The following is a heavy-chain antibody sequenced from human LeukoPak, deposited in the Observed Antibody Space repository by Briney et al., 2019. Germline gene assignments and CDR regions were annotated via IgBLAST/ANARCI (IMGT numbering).Heavy chain of an antibody. V-gene: IGHV3-43D*03. CDR2: ISWDGGST. CDR3: AKEGLNYYDSSGYLDH. CDR1: GFTFDDYA. D-gene: IGHD3-22*01. Sequence: GGSLRLSCAASGFTFDDYAMHWVRQAPGKGLEWVSLISWDGGSTHYADSVKGRFIISRDNTKNSLYLQMNSLRAEDTALYYCAKEGLNYYDSSGYLDHWGQGTLVTVSS. J-gene: IGHJ4*02.